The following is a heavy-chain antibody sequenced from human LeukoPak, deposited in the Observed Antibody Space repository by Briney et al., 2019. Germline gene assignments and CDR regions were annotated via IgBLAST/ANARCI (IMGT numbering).Heavy chain of an antibody. V-gene: IGHV4-39*01. Sequence: SETLSLTCTVSGGSISSSSYYWGWIRQPPGKGLEWIRSIYYSGSTYYNPSLKSRVTISVDTSKNQFSLKLSSVTAADTAVYYCARRPSYSSIDYWGQGTLVTVSS. CDR1: GGSISSSSYY. D-gene: IGHD6-13*01. CDR2: IYYSGST. J-gene: IGHJ4*02. CDR3: ARRPSYSSIDY.